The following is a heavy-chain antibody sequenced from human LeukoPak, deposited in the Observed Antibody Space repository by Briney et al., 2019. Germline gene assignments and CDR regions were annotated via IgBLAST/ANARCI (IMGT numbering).Heavy chain of an antibody. Sequence: GGSLRLSCAASGFTFSSYAMHWVRQAPGKGLEWVAVISYDGSNKYYADSVKGRFTISRDNSKNTLYLQMNSLRAEDAAVYYCASTRSIAAAAYYFDYWGQGTLVTVSS. CDR3: ASTRSIAAAAYYFDY. V-gene: IGHV3-30-3*01. CDR2: ISYDGSNK. D-gene: IGHD6-13*01. CDR1: GFTFSSYA. J-gene: IGHJ4*02.